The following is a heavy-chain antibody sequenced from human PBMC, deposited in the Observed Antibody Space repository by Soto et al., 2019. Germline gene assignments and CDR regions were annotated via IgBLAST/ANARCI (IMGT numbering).Heavy chain of an antibody. CDR2: IYYSGAT. CDR1: GDSMGSGGHY. V-gene: IGHV4-31*03. D-gene: IGHD7-27*01. J-gene: IGHJ4*02. CDR3: ARDKDLEPTVWGY. Sequence: QVQLQESGPGLVKHSQTLSLTCTVSGDSMGSGGHYYNWIRLLPGKGLEWIGYIYYSGATHYNPSLRGRVSISIDTSNNQFSLRLISVTAADTALYFCARDKDLEPTVWGYWGQGTQVTVSS.